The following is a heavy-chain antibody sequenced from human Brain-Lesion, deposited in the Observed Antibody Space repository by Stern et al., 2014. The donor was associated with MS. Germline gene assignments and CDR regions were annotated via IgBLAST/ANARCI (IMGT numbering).Heavy chain of an antibody. CDR2: IFPRDSNT. V-gene: IGHV5-51*03. D-gene: IGHD5-12*01. CDR3: ARSPATPSGYDRFDY. Sequence: EVQLVESGAEVKKPGESLKISCEASGYLFDDYWIGWVRQMSGRGLELVAIIFPRDSNTRYSPSVQGQVPLPADKSISPAYLHWGSLKPSDPAVYYGARSPATPSGYDRFDYWGQGALVTVSS. CDR1: GYLFDDYW. J-gene: IGHJ4*02.